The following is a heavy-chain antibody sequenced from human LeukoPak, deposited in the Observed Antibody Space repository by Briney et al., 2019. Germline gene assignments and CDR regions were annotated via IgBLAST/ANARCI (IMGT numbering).Heavy chain of an antibody. CDR2: ISYVGSNK. J-gene: IGHJ4*02. CDR3: ARVSVPAAIKGAFDY. CDR1: GFTFSSYA. D-gene: IGHD2-2*02. V-gene: IGHV3-30-3*01. Sequence: RTGGSLRLSCAASGFTFSSYAMHWVRQAPGKGLEWVAVISYVGSNKYYADSVKGRFTISRDNSKNTLYLQMNSLRAEDTAVYYCARVSVPAAIKGAFDYWGQGTLVTVSS.